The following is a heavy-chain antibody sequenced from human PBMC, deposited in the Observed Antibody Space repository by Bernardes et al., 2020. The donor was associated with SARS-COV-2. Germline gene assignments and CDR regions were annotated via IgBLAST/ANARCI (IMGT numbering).Heavy chain of an antibody. J-gene: IGHJ4*02. CDR3: GRHSGSNSGLRYFDY. Sequence: GGSLRLSCAASGFTFSDYDMSWIRQAPGKGLEWISYITGSGSTIYYADSVKGRFTISRDNAKNSLYLQMNSLRAEDTAVYYCGRHSGSNSGLRYFDYWGQGTLVTVSS. CDR1: GFTFSDYD. CDR2: ITGSGSTI. V-gene: IGHV3-11*01. D-gene: IGHD4-4*01.